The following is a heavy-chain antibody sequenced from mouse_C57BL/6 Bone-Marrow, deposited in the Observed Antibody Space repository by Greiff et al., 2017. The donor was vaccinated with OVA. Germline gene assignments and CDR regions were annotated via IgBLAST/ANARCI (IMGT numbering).Heavy chain of an antibody. J-gene: IGHJ3*01. CDR3: ARGDSNYGFAY. V-gene: IGHV1-26*01. CDR1: GYTFTDYY. CDR2: INPNNGGT. D-gene: IGHD2-5*01. Sequence: QLPQSGPELVKPGASVKISCQASGYTFTDYYMNWVKQSHGKSLEWIGDINPNNGGTSYNQKFKGKATLTVDKSSSTAYMELRSLTSEDSAVYYCARGDSNYGFAYWGQGTLVTVSA.